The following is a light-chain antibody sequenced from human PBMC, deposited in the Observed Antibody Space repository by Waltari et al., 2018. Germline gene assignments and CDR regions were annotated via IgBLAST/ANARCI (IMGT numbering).Light chain of an antibody. Sequence: DIQMTQSPSTLSASVGDRVTITCRASQSIDNRLAWHQQKPGKAPKLLIYKASTLESGVPSRFRGSGSGTEFTLTISSLQPDDFATYYCQQYYTYLWTFGQGTKVEIK. CDR2: KAS. V-gene: IGKV1-5*03. J-gene: IGKJ1*01. CDR1: QSIDNR. CDR3: QQYYTYLWT.